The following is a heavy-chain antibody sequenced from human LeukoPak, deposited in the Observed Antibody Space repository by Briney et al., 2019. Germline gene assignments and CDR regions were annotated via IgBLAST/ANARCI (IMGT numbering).Heavy chain of an antibody. CDR1: GGSISSYY. V-gene: IGHV4-59*08. CDR3: ARRSSSLDY. Sequence: SSETPPLTCTVSGGSISSYYWSWIRQPPGKGLEWIGYIYYSGSTNYNPSLKSRVTISVDTSKNQFSLKLSSVTAADTAVYYCARRSSSLDYWGQGTLVTVSS. D-gene: IGHD6-6*01. J-gene: IGHJ4*02. CDR2: IYYSGST.